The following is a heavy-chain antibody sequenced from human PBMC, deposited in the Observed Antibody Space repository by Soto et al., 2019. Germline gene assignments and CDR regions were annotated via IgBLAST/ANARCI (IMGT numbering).Heavy chain of an antibody. CDR2: ISYDGTNK. CDR1: GFTSSIYA. V-gene: IGHV3-30*18. J-gene: IGHJ6*01. Sequence: VGSLRLSCAASGFTSSIYAMHWVRQAPGKGLEWVALISYDGTNKYYADSVKGRFTISRDNSKNTLYLQMNSLRVEDTAVYYCAKGGDGHNYGNYYGMDVWGQGTTVTVSS. CDR3: AKGGDGHNYGNYYGMDV. D-gene: IGHD3-16*01.